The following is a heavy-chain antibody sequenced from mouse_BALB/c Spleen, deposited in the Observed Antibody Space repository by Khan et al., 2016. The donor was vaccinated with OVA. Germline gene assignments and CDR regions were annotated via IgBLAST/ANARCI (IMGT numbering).Heavy chain of an antibody. CDR2: ISSGGNT. Sequence: EVELVESGGGLVKPGGSLKLSCAASGFTFSSYAVSWVRQTPEKRLEWVASISSGGNTYYPDSVKGRFTISRDDARNILYLQMSSLRSEDTAMYYCTRLVDYGGQGTSVTVSS. J-gene: IGHJ4*01. CDR3: TRLVDY. V-gene: IGHV5-6-5*01. CDR1: GFTFSSYA.